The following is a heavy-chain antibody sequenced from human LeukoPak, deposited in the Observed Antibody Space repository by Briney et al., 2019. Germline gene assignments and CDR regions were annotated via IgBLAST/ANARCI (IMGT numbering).Heavy chain of an antibody. CDR3: ARMGGFGEHDAFDI. CDR2: IYPGDSES. CDR1: GYSLTSHW. D-gene: IGHD3-10*01. J-gene: IGHJ3*02. V-gene: IGHV5-51*01. Sequence: HGESLKISCKGSGYSLTSHWIGWVRQMPGKGLEWMGVIYPGDSESRYSPSFQGQVTMSADKSNNTAYLQWSTLKASDTAMYYCARMGGFGEHDAFDIWGQGTMVTVSS.